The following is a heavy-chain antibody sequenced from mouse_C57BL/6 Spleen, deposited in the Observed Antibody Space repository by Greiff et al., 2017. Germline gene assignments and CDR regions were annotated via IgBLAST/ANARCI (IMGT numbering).Heavy chain of an antibody. CDR1: GYTFTSYW. V-gene: IGHV1-64*01. CDR2: IHPNSGST. J-gene: IGHJ4*01. CDR3: AREGGRGYAMDY. Sequence: VQLQQPGAELVKPGASVKLSCKASGYTFTSYWMHWVKQRPGQGLEWIGMIHPNSGSTNYNEKFKSKATLTVDKSSSTAYMQLSSLTSEDYAVYYCAREGGRGYAMDYWGQGTSVTVSS.